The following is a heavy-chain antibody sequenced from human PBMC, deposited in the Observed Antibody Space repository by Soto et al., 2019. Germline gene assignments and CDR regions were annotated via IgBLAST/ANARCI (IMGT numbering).Heavy chain of an antibody. Sequence: GGSLRLSCVASGVTLSYYGVHWVRQSLGKGLEWVALIWNHGNTAYHADSVKGRFTVSRDNSRNIVYLQMNSLRPEDTGLYYCARENSRISPRLFQHWGHGTLVTVSS. CDR1: GVTLSYYG. CDR2: IWNHGNTA. J-gene: IGHJ1*01. V-gene: IGHV3-30*02. CDR3: ARENSRISPRLFQH. D-gene: IGHD6-6*01.